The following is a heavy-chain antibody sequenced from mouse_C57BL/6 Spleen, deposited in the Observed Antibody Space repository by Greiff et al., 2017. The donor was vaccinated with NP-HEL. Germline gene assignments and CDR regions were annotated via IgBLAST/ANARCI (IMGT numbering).Heavy chain of an antibody. Sequence: DVKLVESGGGLVQPGGSLSLSCAASGFTFTDYYMSWVRQPPGKALEWLGFIRNKANGYTTEYRASVKGRFTISSDNSQSILYLQMNALRAEDSATYYCARASYYYGSSYWYFDVWGTGTTVTVSS. J-gene: IGHJ1*03. V-gene: IGHV7-3*01. CDR3: ARASYYYGSSYWYFDV. D-gene: IGHD1-1*01. CDR2: IRNKANGYTT. CDR1: GFTFTDYY.